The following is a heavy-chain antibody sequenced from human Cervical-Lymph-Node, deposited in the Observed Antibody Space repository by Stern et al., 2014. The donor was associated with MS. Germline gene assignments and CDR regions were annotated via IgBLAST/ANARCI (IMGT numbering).Heavy chain of an antibody. CDR1: GWTLTYRY. CDR2: ITPYSCHT. Sequence: QVALVQSGGEVKKTGSSVKVSCKGSGWTLTYRYLHWGRQALGQALEWMGWITPYSCHTNYAQKFQGRLTISRDTSMRTSYMELTSLRSDDTAIYFCARSALYDDSGAYHMDVWFQGTTVTVSS. V-gene: IGHV1-45*02. J-gene: IGHJ6*02. D-gene: IGHD4-17*01. CDR3: ARSALYDDSGAYHMDV.